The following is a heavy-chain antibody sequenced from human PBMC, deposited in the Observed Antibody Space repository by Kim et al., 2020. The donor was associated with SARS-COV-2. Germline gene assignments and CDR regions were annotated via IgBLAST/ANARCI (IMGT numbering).Heavy chain of an antibody. Sequence: DAVKGRFTISRDNSKNTLYLQMNSLRAEDTAVYYCARGECSSTSCYSIDYWGQGTLVTVSS. V-gene: IGHV3-30*07. J-gene: IGHJ4*02. D-gene: IGHD2-2*01. CDR3: ARGECSSTSCYSIDY.